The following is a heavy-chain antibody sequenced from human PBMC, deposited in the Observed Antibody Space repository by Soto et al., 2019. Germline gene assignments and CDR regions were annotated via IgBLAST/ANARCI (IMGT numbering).Heavy chain of an antibody. CDR1: GGSFSGSY. CDR3: ARNHYDYVWGSYRPLGFDY. Sequence: SETLSLTCAVYGGSFSGSYWSWIRQPPGKGLEWIGEINHSGSTNYNPSLKSRVTISVDTSKNQFSLKLSSVTAADTAVYYCARNHYDYVWGSYRPLGFDYWGQGTLVTVSS. J-gene: IGHJ4*02. CDR2: INHSGST. D-gene: IGHD3-16*02. V-gene: IGHV4-34*01.